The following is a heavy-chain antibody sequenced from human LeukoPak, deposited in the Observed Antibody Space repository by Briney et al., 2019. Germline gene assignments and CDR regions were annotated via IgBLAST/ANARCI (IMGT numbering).Heavy chain of an antibody. CDR3: AKGHGSGSPFGY. CDR2: IRYDRDIQ. Sequence: GGSLRLSCAASGFTFSSYGMHWVRQAPGKGLEWVAFIRYDRDIQYYADSVNGRFTISRDNSKNTLFLQMNSLRAEDTAVYYCAKGHGSGSPFGYWGQGTLVTVSS. J-gene: IGHJ4*02. CDR1: GFTFSSYG. V-gene: IGHV3-30*02. D-gene: IGHD3-10*01.